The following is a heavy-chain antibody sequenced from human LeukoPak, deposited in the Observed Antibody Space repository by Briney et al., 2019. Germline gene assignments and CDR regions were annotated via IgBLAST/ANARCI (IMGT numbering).Heavy chain of an antibody. D-gene: IGHD6-13*01. Sequence: SETLSLTCAVSGGSISSSNWWSWVRQPPGKGLEWIGEIYHSGSTNYNPSLKSRVTISVDKSKNQFSLKLSSVTAADTAVYYCARGGSGFRQQVVPPSDAQNGYYFDFWGQGTLVTVSS. CDR1: GGSISSSNW. CDR2: IYHSGST. V-gene: IGHV4-4*02. J-gene: IGHJ4*02. CDR3: ARGGSGFRQQVVPPSDAQNGYYFDF.